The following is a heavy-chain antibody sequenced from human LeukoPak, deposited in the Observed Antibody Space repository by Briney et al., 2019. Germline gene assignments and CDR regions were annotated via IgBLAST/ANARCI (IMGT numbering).Heavy chain of an antibody. V-gene: IGHV4-59*12. CDR1: GGSINNYY. CDR3: ARSPVVYGEFGGRFDP. J-gene: IGHJ5*02. D-gene: IGHD2-8*02. CDR2: ITYSGST. Sequence: SETLSLTCTVSGGSINNYYWSWIRQPPGKRLEWIGRITYSGSTNYNPSLKSRVTISVDTSSNQFSLKLSSVTAVDTAMYYCARSPVVYGEFGGRFDPWGQGALVTVSS.